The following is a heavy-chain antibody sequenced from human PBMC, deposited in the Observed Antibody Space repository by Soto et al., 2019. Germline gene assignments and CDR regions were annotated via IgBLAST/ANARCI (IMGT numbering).Heavy chain of an antibody. J-gene: IGHJ4*02. Sequence: ASVKVSCKVSGYTLNGLSMHGVLQSPLKWREWMGGFDPENYETIYAQKFQGRVTMTEDTSTDTAYMELSSLRSEDTAVYYCATWGDLVLMVYGTQRNFDFWGQGTLVTVSS. V-gene: IGHV1-24*01. CDR1: GYTLNGLS. D-gene: IGHD2-8*01. CDR2: FDPENYET. CDR3: ATWGDLVLMVYGTQRNFDF.